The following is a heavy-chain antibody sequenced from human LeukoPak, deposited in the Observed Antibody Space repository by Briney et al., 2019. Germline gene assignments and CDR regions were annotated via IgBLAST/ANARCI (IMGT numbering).Heavy chain of an antibody. V-gene: IGHV3-48*03. D-gene: IGHD3-9*01. CDR2: ISSSGSTI. CDR1: GFTFSNSE. Sequence: GGSLRLSCAASGFTFSNSEMNWVRQAPGKGLEWVSYISSSGSTIYYADSVKGRFTSSRDNAKNSLYLQMNGLRAEDTAVYYCVAIFDYWGQGILVTVSS. CDR3: VAIFDY. J-gene: IGHJ4*02.